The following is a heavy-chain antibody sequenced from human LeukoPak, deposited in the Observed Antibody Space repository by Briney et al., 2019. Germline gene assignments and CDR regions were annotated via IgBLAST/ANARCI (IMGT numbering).Heavy chain of an antibody. CDR3: ARVVVREIDAFDI. V-gene: IGHV3-21*01. CDR1: GFTFSSYS. Sequence: PGGSLRLSCAASGFTFSSYSMNWVRQAPGKGLEWVSSISSSSSYIYYADSVKGRFTISRDNAKNSLYLQMNSLRAEDTAVYYCARVVVREIDAFDIWGQGTMVTVSS. D-gene: IGHD3-10*01. CDR2: ISSSSSYI. J-gene: IGHJ3*02.